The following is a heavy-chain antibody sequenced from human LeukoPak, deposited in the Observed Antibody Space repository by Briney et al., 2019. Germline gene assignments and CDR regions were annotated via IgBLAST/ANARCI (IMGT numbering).Heavy chain of an antibody. CDR3: ARERNYYDSSGYYSSLDY. Sequence: GGSLRLSCAASGFTFSSYAMHWVRQAPGKGLEWVAVISYDGSNKYYADSVKGRFTISRDNSENTLYLQMNSLRAEDTAVYYCARERNYYDSSGYYSSLDYWGQGTLVTVSS. V-gene: IGHV3-30-3*01. CDR2: ISYDGSNK. D-gene: IGHD3-22*01. CDR1: GFTFSSYA. J-gene: IGHJ4*02.